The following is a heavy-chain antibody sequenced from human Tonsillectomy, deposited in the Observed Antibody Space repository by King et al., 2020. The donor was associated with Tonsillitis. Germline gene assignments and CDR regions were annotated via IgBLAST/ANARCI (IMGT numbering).Heavy chain of an antibody. J-gene: IGHJ4*02. CDR2: ISPSDGGA. Sequence: VQLVESGAEVRKPGASMTVSCKASGYTFTSDYIHWVRQAPGQGLEWMGIISPSDGGATYAQKFQGRVTMTRDTSTSTVYMELSRLRSEDTAVYYCAREGGILSWFGDFEFWGQGSLVIVSS. V-gene: IGHV1-46*01. CDR1: GYTFTSDY. D-gene: IGHD3-10*01. CDR3: AREGGILSWFGDFEF.